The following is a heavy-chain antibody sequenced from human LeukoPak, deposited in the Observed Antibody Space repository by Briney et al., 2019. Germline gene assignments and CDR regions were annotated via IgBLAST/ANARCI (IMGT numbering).Heavy chain of an antibody. J-gene: IGHJ4*02. Sequence: GGSLRLSCAASGFSFSSYSMNWVRQAPGKGLEWVANIKQDGSEKYYVDSVKGRFTISRDNAKNSLYLQMNSLRAEDTAVYYCARGIAARRKADYWGQGTLVTVSS. D-gene: IGHD6-6*01. CDR3: ARGIAARRKADY. CDR1: GFSFSSYS. V-gene: IGHV3-7*04. CDR2: IKQDGSEK.